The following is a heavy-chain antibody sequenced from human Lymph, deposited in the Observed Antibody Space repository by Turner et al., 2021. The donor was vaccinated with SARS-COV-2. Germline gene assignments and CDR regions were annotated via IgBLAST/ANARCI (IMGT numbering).Heavy chain of an antibody. CDR2: IWYDGSNK. CDR3: ARVEGYNGYDLRYYYGMDV. J-gene: IGHJ6*02. V-gene: IGHV3-33*01. CDR1: GFTFSSYG. Sequence: QVQLVESGGGVVQPGRSLRLSCAASGFTFSSYGMHWVRQAPGKGLEWVAVIWYDGSNKYYADSVKGRFTISRDNSKNTLYLQMNSLRAEDTAVYYCARVEGYNGYDLRYYYGMDVWGQGTTVTVSS. D-gene: IGHD5-12*01.